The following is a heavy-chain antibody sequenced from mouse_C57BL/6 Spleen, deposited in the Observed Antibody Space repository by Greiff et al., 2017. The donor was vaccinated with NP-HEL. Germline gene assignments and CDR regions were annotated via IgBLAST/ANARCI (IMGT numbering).Heavy chain of an antibody. CDR3: TTGGWFAY. V-gene: IGHV14-4*01. Sequence: VQLQQSGAELVRPGASVKLSCTASGFNIKDDYMHWVKQRPEQGQEWIGWIDPENGDTEYASKFQGKATITADTSSNTAYLQLSSLTSKDTAVYYCTTGGWFAYWGQGTLVTVSA. J-gene: IGHJ3*01. CDR2: IDPENGDT. CDR1: GFNIKDDY.